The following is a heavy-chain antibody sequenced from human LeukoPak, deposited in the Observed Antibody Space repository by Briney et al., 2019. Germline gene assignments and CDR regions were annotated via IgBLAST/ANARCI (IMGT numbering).Heavy chain of an antibody. CDR3: AKDQDYYYDSSGLYY. CDR2: IGGGGAAT. J-gene: IGHJ4*02. V-gene: IGHV3-23*01. D-gene: IGHD3-22*01. CDR1: GFTFSTYF. Sequence: GGSLRLSCAASGFTFSTYFMSWVRQAPGKGLEWVSTIGGGGAATYYADSVKGRFTISRDNSKNTLYLHMNSLRAEDTAVYYCAKDQDYYYDSSGLYYWGQGTLVTVSS.